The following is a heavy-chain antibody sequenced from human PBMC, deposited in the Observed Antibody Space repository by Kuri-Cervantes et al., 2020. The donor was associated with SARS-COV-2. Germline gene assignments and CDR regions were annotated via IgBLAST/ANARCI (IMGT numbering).Heavy chain of an antibody. CDR1: GYTFSSRG. CDR2: ISTYNGNA. J-gene: IGHJ4*02. V-gene: IGHV1-18*01. D-gene: IGHD1-14*01. Sequence: ASVKVSCKASGYTFSSRGLTWVRQVPGQGLEWVGYISTYNGNANYAQNFQGRVTMTTDTPTKTGHMELRRLQPDDTAIYYCARQGTTYLDSWGQGTLVTVSS. CDR3: ARQGTTYLDS.